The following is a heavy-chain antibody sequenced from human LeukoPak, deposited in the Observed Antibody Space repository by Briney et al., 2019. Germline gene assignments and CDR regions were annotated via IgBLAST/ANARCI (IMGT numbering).Heavy chain of an antibody. Sequence: ASVKVSCKASGYTFTSNYIHWVRQAPGQGLEWMGMIYPRDGSTSYAQKFQGRVTVTRDTSTSTAYMELSSLRSEDTAVYYCARELNLLNYYDSSGFDYWGQGTLVTVSS. J-gene: IGHJ4*02. V-gene: IGHV1-46*01. CDR2: IYPRDGST. D-gene: IGHD3-22*01. CDR1: GYTFTSNY. CDR3: ARELNLLNYYDSSGFDY.